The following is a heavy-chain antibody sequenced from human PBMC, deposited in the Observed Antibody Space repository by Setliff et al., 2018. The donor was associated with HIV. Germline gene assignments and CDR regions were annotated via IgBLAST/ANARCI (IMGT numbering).Heavy chain of an antibody. CDR2: IIPMFGTG. D-gene: IGHD6-19*01. V-gene: IGHV1-69*05. Sequence: GASVKVSCKASGGTFSSYGISWVRQAPGQGLEWMGAIIPMFGTGFYAQKFQGRVTITTDESRTTSYMELSSLRFEDTAVYFCARVAHSSSYHYYGMDVRGQGTTVTVSS. CDR1: GGTFSSYG. J-gene: IGHJ6*02. CDR3: ARVAHSSSYHYYGMDV.